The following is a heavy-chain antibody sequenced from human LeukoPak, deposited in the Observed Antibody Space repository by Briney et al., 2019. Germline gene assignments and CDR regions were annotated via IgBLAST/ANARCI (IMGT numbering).Heavy chain of an antibody. CDR1: GGSISSNNW. D-gene: IGHD5-18*01. J-gene: IGHJ4*02. CDR2: IYHSGSA. V-gene: IGHV4-4*02. Sequence: SETLSLTCGVSGGSISSNNWWSWVRQPPGQGLEWIGEIYHSGSANYNPSLKSRVTISVDKSKNQLSLKLISVTAADTAVYYCARDVGAALVTGDYWGQGTLVTVSS. CDR3: ARDVGAALVTGDY.